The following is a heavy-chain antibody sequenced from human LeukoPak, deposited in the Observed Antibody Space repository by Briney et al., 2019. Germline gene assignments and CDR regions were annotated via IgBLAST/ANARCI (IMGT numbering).Heavy chain of an antibody. D-gene: IGHD2-21*02. Sequence: GGSLKLSCAASGFTFSGSAMHWVRQASGEGLEWVGRIRSKANSYATAYAASVKGRFTISRDDSKNTAYLQMNSLKTEDTAVYYCTRHNGYCGGDSYPDWGQGTLVTVSS. V-gene: IGHV3-73*01. J-gene: IGHJ4*02. CDR2: IRSKANSYAT. CDR3: TRHNGYCGGDSYPD. CDR1: GFTFSGSA.